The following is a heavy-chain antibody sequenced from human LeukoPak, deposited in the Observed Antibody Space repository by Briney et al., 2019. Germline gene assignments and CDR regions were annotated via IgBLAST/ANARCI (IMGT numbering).Heavy chain of an antibody. CDR2: IDQGGSVR. CDR3: ARDQDWAFDY. V-gene: IGHV3-7*01. Sequence: GGSLRLSCAASGFSFSTYWMSWVRQTPEKGLEFVANIDQGGSVRNYMDSLKGRCTISRDNAKKSLYLEINSLRADDTAVYYCARDQDWAFDYWGQGTLVTVSS. D-gene: IGHD3-9*01. J-gene: IGHJ4*02. CDR1: GFSFSTYW.